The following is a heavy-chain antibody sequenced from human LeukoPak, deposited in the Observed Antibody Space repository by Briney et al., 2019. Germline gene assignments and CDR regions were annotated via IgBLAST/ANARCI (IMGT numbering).Heavy chain of an antibody. Sequence: ASVKVSCKPSGYSFTAYYMHLVRRAPGQGLEWMGWINPNSGDTKYAQNFQDRVTMTWDTSVSTAYMELSSLTSDDTAVYYCARSLYGSGSYPMNPDYWGQGTLVTVSS. CDR3: ARSLYGSGSYPMNPDY. J-gene: IGHJ4*02. V-gene: IGHV1-2*02. CDR2: INPNSGDT. CDR1: GYSFTAYY. D-gene: IGHD3-10*01.